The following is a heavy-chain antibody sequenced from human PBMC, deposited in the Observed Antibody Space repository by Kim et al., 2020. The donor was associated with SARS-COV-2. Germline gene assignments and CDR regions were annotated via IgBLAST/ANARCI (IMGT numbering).Heavy chain of an antibody. CDR2: IIPIFGTA. J-gene: IGHJ5*02. D-gene: IGHD4-17*01. CDR1: GGTFSSYA. Sequence: SVKVSCKASGGTFSSYAISWVRQAPGQGLEWMGGIIPIFGTANYAQKFQGRVTITADESTSTAYMELSSLRSEDTAVYYCARDLTTVTKGWYNWFDPWGQGTLVTVSS. V-gene: IGHV1-69*13. CDR3: ARDLTTVTKGWYNWFDP.